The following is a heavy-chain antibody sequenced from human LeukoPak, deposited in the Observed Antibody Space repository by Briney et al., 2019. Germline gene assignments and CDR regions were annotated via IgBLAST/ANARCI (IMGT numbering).Heavy chain of an antibody. CDR1: GGSISNYY. V-gene: IGHV4-4*07. CDR3: ARDRGYSSFDL. Sequence: SETLSLTCTVSGGSISNYYWNCIRQPAGKGLEWIGRIYTSGSTNYNPSLKSRVTMSVDTSKNQFSLKLSSVTAADTAVYYCARDRGYSSFDLWGRGTLVTVSS. J-gene: IGHJ2*01. CDR2: IYTSGST. D-gene: IGHD6-13*01.